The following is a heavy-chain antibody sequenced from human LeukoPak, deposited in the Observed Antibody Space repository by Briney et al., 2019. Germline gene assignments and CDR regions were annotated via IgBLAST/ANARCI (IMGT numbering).Heavy chain of an antibody. D-gene: IGHD3-22*01. CDR2: ISGSGGST. CDR3: AKDRRITMIVVTDAFDI. Sequence: GGSLRLSCAASGFTFSSYAMSWVRQAPGKGLEWVSAISGSGGSTYYADSMKGRFTISRDNSKNTLYLQMNSLRAEDTAVYYCAKDRRITMIVVTDAFDIWGQGTMVTVSS. J-gene: IGHJ3*02. CDR1: GFTFSSYA. V-gene: IGHV3-23*01.